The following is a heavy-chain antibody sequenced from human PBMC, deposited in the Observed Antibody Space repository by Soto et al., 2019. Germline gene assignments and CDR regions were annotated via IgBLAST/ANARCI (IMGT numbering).Heavy chain of an antibody. CDR2: ISGSGGST. CDR1: GFTFSSYA. J-gene: IGHJ4*02. V-gene: IGHV3-23*01. D-gene: IGHD2-2*01. CDR3: AKISYVVVVPAASLDY. Sequence: GGSLRLSCAASGFTFSSYAMSWVRQAPGKGLEWVSAISGSGGSTYYADSVKGRFTISRDNSENTLYLQMNSLRAEDTAVYYCAKISYVVVVPAASLDYWGQGTLDTVSS.